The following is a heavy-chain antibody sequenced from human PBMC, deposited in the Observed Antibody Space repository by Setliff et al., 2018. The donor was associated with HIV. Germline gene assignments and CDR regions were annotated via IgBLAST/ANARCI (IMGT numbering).Heavy chain of an antibody. V-gene: IGHV4-59*01. J-gene: IGHJ4*02. CDR2: VQYVGPA. CDR3: ARGEPPASRSGLLY. D-gene: IGHD3-22*01. CDR1: GDDINRDF. Sequence: PSETLSLTCSVSGDDINRDFWTWMRQPPGKGLGWIGYVQYVGPANYNPSLQSRPTLSIDTSKNQFSLKLISVTAADTAVYYCARGEPPASRSGLLYWGQGMLVTVSS.